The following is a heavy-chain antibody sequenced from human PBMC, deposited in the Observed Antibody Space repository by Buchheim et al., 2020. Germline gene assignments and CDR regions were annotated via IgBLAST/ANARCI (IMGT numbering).Heavy chain of an antibody. J-gene: IGHJ6*02. CDR2: INPSGGST. Sequence: QVQLVQSGAEVKKPGASVKVSCKASGYTFTSYYMHWVRQAPGQGLEWMGIINPSGGSTSYAQKFQGRVTMTRDTSTRTVYIELSSLRSEDTAVYYCARLSIVVVPAATYGMDVWGQGTT. V-gene: IGHV1-46*03. CDR1: GYTFTSYY. D-gene: IGHD2-2*01. CDR3: ARLSIVVVPAATYGMDV.